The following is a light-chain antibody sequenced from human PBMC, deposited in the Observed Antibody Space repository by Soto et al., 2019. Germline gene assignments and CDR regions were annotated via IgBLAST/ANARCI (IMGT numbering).Light chain of an antibody. CDR2: DAS. CDR3: QQSYKMPS. V-gene: IGKV3-11*01. Sequence: ETVLTQSPTTVTISPGERAPLSCRASQSVSSYLAWYQQKPGQAPRLLIYDASNRATGIPARFSGSGSGTDFTLTISSLQPEDFGTYYCQQSYKMPSFGQGTRLEIK. CDR1: QSVSSY. J-gene: IGKJ5*01.